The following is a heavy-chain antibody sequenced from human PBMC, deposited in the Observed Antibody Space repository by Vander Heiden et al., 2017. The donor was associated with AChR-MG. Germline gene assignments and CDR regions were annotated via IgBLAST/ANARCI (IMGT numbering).Heavy chain of an antibody. CDR2: IYTSGNT. Sequence: QVQLQESGPGLVKPSETLSLTCTVSGDSISSYSWSWIRQPAGKGLEWIGRIYTSGNTNYNPSLKSRVTMSLDTSKNQFSLKLRSVTAADTAVYYCARAPADYDFWSGSQTAPLDYWGQGTLVTVSS. J-gene: IGHJ4*02. V-gene: IGHV4-4*07. CDR1: GDSISSYS. CDR3: ARAPADYDFWSGSQTAPLDY. D-gene: IGHD3-3*01.